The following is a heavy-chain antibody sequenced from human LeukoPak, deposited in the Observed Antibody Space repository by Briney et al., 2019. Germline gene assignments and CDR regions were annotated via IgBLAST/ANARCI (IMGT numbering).Heavy chain of an antibody. CDR2: ISYDGSNK. CDR3: ARDIVVVPAAPQYYFDY. Sequence: PGGSLRLSCAASGFTFSSYAMSWVRQAPGKGLEWVAVISYDGSNKYYADSVKGRFTISRDNSKNRLYLQMNSLRAEDTAVYYCARDIVVVPAAPQYYFDYWGQGTLVTVSS. D-gene: IGHD2-2*01. J-gene: IGHJ4*02. V-gene: IGHV3-30-3*01. CDR1: GFTFSSYA.